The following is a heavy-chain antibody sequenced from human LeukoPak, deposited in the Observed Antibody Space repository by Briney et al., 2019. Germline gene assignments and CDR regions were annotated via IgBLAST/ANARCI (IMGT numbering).Heavy chain of an antibody. Sequence: PSETLSLTCAVSGYSISSGYYWGWIRQPPGKGLEWIGSVYHSGSTYYNPSLKSRVTISVDTSKNQFSLKLSSVTAADTAVYYCARHGNYYDTSQSDPWGQGTLVAVSS. CDR2: VYHSGST. CDR3: ARHGNYYDTSQSDP. D-gene: IGHD3-22*01. J-gene: IGHJ5*02. V-gene: IGHV4-38-2*01. CDR1: GYSISSGYY.